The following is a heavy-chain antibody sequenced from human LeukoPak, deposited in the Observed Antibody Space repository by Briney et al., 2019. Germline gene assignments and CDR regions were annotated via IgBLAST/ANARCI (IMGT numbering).Heavy chain of an antibody. Sequence: ASVKVSRKASGYTFTSYDINWVRQAPGQGLEWMGWISAYNGNTNYAQKLQGRVTMTTDTSTSTAYMELRSLRSDDTAVYYCARDSGRYDFWSGYRPLYYFDYWGQGTLVTVSS. J-gene: IGHJ4*02. CDR1: GYTFTSYD. CDR3: ARDSGRYDFWSGYRPLYYFDY. V-gene: IGHV1-18*01. CDR2: ISAYNGNT. D-gene: IGHD3-3*01.